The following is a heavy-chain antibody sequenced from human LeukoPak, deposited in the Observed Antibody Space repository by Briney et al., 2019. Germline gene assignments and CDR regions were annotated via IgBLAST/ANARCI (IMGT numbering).Heavy chain of an antibody. J-gene: IGHJ5*02. D-gene: IGHD2-2*01. Sequence: GASVKVSCKASGYTFTSYGISWVRQAPGQGLEWMGWISAYNGNTNYAQKLQGRVTMTTDTSTSTAYMELRSLRSDDTAVYYCARDDTGWPQYQLPTLPSNWFDPWGQGTLVTVSS. CDR1: GYTFTSYG. CDR2: ISAYNGNT. V-gene: IGHV1-18*01. CDR3: ARDDTGWPQYQLPTLPSNWFDP.